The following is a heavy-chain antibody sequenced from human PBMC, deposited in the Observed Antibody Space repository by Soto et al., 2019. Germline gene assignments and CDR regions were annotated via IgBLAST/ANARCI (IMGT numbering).Heavy chain of an antibody. CDR3: ARVAAAGTYYYYGMDV. Sequence: QVQLVQSGAEVKKPGASVKVSCKASGYTFTSYGISWVRQAPGQGLEWMGWISAYNGNTNYAQKLQGRVTMTTDTSTSTAYMELRSRRSDDTAVYYCARVAAAGTYYYYGMDVWGQGTTVTVSS. D-gene: IGHD6-13*01. V-gene: IGHV1-18*04. J-gene: IGHJ6*02. CDR1: GYTFTSYG. CDR2: ISAYNGNT.